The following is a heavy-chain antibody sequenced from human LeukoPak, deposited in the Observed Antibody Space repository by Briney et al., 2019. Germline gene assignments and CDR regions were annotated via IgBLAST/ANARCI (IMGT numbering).Heavy chain of an antibody. CDR2: IYYTGST. CDR1: GASISSSF. J-gene: IGHJ4*02. CDR3: ARIGVAADPDFEY. Sequence: SETLSLTCTVSGASISSSFWTWIRQSPGKGLEWLAYIYYTGSTNLNPSLKSRLTISVDTSKNQFSLRLSSVTAADTAIYYCARIGVAADPDFEYWGQGTLVTVSS. D-gene: IGHD2-15*01. V-gene: IGHV4-59*01.